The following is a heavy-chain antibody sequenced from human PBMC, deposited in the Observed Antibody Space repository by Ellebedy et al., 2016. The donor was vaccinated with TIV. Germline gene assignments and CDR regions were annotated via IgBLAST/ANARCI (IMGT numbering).Heavy chain of an antibody. J-gene: IGHJ4*02. D-gene: IGHD2-21*01. CDR1: GFTFTNVW. Sequence: GESLKISCAASGFTFTNVWMNWVRQAPGKGLEWVSTIRGAGGSTSYAESVKGRFTISTDTSKKVLYLQMSSLSVEDTAVYYCAKEGRRKIVMVIETWGQGTPVTVSS. CDR2: IRGAGGST. CDR3: AKEGRRKIVMVIET. V-gene: IGHV3-23*01.